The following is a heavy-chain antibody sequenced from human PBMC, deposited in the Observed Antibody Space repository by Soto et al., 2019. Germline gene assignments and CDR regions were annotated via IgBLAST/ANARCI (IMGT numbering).Heavy chain of an antibody. V-gene: IGHV4-34*01. CDR1: GGSVSGYF. Sequence: SETLSLTCAVYGGSVSGYFWSWIRQPPGKGLEWIGEINHSGTTSYSPSLDSRVTTSVDTSKDQFSLRLSSVTAADTAIYYCARRYCSDSYCSYFDYWGRGTLVTVSS. J-gene: IGHJ4*02. CDR2: INHSGTT. D-gene: IGHD2-15*01. CDR3: ARRYCSDSYCSYFDY.